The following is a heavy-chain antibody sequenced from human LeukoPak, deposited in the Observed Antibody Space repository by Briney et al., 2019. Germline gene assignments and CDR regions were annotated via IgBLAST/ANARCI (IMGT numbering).Heavy chain of an antibody. J-gene: IGHJ6*02. Sequence: SETLSLTCTVSGGSISGYYWSWIRQPPGKGLEWIGYLYDIGNTNYNPSLKGRVTMSLDTSKNQFSLKLSSVTAADTAVYYCASGITMVRGVSSRRAYYYGMDVWGQGTTVTVSS. CDR3: ASGITMVRGVSSRRAYYYGMDV. D-gene: IGHD3-10*01. CDR1: GGSISGYY. CDR2: LYDIGNT. V-gene: IGHV4-59*12.